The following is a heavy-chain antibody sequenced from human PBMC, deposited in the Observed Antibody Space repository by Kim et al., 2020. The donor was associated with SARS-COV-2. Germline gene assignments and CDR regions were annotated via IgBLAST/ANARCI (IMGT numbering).Heavy chain of an antibody. CDR2: ISATGGST. D-gene: IGHD2-8*02. V-gene: IGHV3-23*01. Sequence: GGSLRLSCAASGFTFSNYGMSWVRQAPGKGLEWVSGISATGGSTHDADSGRGRFTISRDNSKNTLYLQMNSLRAEDTAVFYCAKHYAQDYWFAMAVWGQG. CDR1: GFTFSNYG. J-gene: IGHJ6*02. CDR3: AKHYAQDYWFAMAV.